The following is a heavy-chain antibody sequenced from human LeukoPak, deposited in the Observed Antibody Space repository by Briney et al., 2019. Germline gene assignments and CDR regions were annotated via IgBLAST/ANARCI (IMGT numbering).Heavy chain of an antibody. CDR2: IIPIFGTA. J-gene: IGHJ4*02. CDR1: GGTFSSYA. Sequence: SVKVSCKASGGTFSSYAISWVRQAPGQGLEWMGGIIPIFGTANYAQKFQGRVTMTRDTSTSTVYMELSSLRSEDTAVYYCARDPHSYGTGGYFDYWGQGTLVTVSS. CDR3: ARDPHSYGTGGYFDY. D-gene: IGHD5-18*01. V-gene: IGHV1-69*05.